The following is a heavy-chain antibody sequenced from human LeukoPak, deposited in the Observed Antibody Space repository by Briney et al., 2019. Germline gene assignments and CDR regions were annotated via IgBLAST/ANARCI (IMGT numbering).Heavy chain of an antibody. V-gene: IGHV3-30*02. CDR1: GFTFSTSG. CDR3: AKDHCSSTSCYYFDY. CDR2: IRYDGSNK. Sequence: GGSLRLSCAASGFTFSTSGMHWVRQAPGKGLEWVAFIRYDGSNKYYADSVKGRFTISRDNTLYLQMSSLRAEDTAVYYCAKDHCSSTSCYYFDYWGQGTLVTVSS. D-gene: IGHD2-2*01. J-gene: IGHJ4*02.